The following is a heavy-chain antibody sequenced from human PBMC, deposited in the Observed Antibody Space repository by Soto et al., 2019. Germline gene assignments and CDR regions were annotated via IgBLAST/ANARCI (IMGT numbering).Heavy chain of an antibody. CDR3: AKLTGGDYEFSYYSYGMDV. J-gene: IGHJ6*02. CDR1: GFTFSSYA. Sequence: GGSLRLSCAASGFTFSSYAMSWVRQAPGKGLEWVSAISGSGGSTYYADSVKGRFTISRDNSKNTLYLQMNSLRAEDTAVYYCAKLTGGDYEFSYYSYGMDVWGQGTTVTVTS. V-gene: IGHV3-23*01. D-gene: IGHD4-17*01. CDR2: ISGSGGST.